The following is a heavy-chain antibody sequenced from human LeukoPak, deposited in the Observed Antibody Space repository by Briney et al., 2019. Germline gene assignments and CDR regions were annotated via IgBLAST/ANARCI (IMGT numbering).Heavy chain of an antibody. CDR1: GFTFSSYA. CDR2: ISGSGGTT. V-gene: IGHV3-23*01. Sequence: GGSLRLSCAASGFTFSSYAMSWIRQAPGKGLEWVSAISGSGGTTYYGDSVKGRFTISRDNSKNTLYLQMNSLRAEDTAVYYCAKTRPLDSSSWSHGDYWGQGTLVTVSS. J-gene: IGHJ4*02. CDR3: AKTRPLDSSSWSHGDY. D-gene: IGHD6-13*01.